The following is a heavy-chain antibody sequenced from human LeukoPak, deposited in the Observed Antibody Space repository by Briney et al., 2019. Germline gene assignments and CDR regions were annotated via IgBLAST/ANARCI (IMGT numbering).Heavy chain of an antibody. J-gene: IGHJ4*02. Sequence: GGSLRLSCAASGFTFSSYSMNWVRQAPGKGLEWVSSISSSSSYIYYADSVKGRSTISRDNAKNSLYLQMNSLRAEDTAVYYCASWDILTGPFDYWGQGTLVTVSS. D-gene: IGHD3-9*01. V-gene: IGHV3-21*01. CDR1: GFTFSSYS. CDR3: ASWDILTGPFDY. CDR2: ISSSSSYI.